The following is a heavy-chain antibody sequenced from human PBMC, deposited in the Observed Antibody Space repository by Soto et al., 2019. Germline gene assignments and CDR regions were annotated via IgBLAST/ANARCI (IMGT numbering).Heavy chain of an antibody. CDR3: ARGSSSWYGNWFDP. Sequence: ASVKVSCKASGGTFSRYAISWVRQAPGQGLEWMGWINAGNGNTKYSQKFQGRVTITRDTSASTTYMEPSSLRSEDTAVYYCARGSSSWYGNWFDPWGQGTLVTVSS. J-gene: IGHJ5*02. CDR2: INAGNGNT. D-gene: IGHD6-13*01. V-gene: IGHV1-3*01. CDR1: GGTFSRYA.